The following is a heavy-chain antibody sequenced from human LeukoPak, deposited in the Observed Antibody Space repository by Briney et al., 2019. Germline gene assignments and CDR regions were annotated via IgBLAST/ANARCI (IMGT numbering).Heavy chain of an antibody. D-gene: IGHD6-13*01. V-gene: IGHV3-23*01. CDR1: GFTFTNYA. J-gene: IGHJ4*02. Sequence: PGGSLRLSCAASGFTFTNYAMSWVRQAPGKGLEWVSAISGSGGSTFYADSVKGRFTISRDNSKNTLYLQMNSLRAEDTAVYYCAKDYSSSWYGIDYWGQGTLVTVS. CDR2: ISGSGGST. CDR3: AKDYSSSWYGIDY.